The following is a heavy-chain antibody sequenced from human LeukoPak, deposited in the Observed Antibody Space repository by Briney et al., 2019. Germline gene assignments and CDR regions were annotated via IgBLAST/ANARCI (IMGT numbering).Heavy chain of an antibody. V-gene: IGHV3-23*01. CDR1: GFTFSTYG. J-gene: IGHJ3*02. D-gene: IGHD5-18*01. CDR2: ITGSGGST. Sequence: PGGSLRLSCAASGFTFSTYGMSWVRQAPGKGLEWVSAITGSGGSTHYAASVRGRFTISRDNSKNTLYLQMNSLRAEDTAVYYCAKEGDTAMVQDAFDIWGQGTMVTVSS. CDR3: AKEGDTAMVQDAFDI.